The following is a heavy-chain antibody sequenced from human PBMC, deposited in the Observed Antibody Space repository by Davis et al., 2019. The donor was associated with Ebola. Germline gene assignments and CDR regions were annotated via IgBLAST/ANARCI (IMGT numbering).Heavy chain of an antibody. CDR1: GGPFSSYT. J-gene: IGHJ6*02. CDR3: VRSGVRGYYNGMDV. Sequence: AASVKVSCKASGGPFSSYTISWVRQAPGQGLEWMGRIIPILGIANYAQKFQGRVTMTRTTSTSTAYMELSSLRSEDTAVYYCVRSGVRGYYNGMDVWGQGTTVSVSS. D-gene: IGHD1-14*01. CDR2: IIPILGIA. V-gene: IGHV1-69*02.